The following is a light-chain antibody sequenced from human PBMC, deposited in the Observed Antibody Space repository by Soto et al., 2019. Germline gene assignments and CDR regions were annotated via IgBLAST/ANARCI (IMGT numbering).Light chain of an antibody. V-gene: IGKV2-30*01. J-gene: IGKJ1*01. CDR2: KVS. Sequence: DVVMTQSPLSLPVTLGQPASISCRSSQGLVDTDGNTYVNWFQQRPGLSPRRLIYKVSYRDSGVPDRFSGSGSGTEFTLPISRVEAEDVGVYYCMQGTVWPWTFGQGTKVEIK. CDR1: QGLVDTDGNTY. CDR3: MQGTVWPWT.